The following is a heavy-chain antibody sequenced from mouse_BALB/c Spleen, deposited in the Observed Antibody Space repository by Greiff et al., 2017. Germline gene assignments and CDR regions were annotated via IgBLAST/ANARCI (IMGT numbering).Heavy chain of an antibody. V-gene: IGHV1-87*01. D-gene: IGHD3-1*01. CDR1: GYTFTSYW. CDR3: ARDGLSGRNYAMDY. J-gene: IGHJ4*01. CDR2: IYPGDGDT. Sequence: QVQLQQSGAELARPGASVKLSCKASGYTFTSYWMQWVKQRPGQGLEWIGAIYPGDGDTRYTQKFKGKATLTADKSSSTAYMQLSSLASEDSAVYYCARDGLSGRNYAMDYWGQGTSVTVSS.